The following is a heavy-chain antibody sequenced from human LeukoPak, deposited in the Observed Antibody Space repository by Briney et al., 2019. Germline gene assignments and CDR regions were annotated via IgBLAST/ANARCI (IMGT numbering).Heavy chain of an antibody. J-gene: IGHJ4*02. V-gene: IGHV4-59*01. D-gene: IGHD4-17*01. Sequence: SETLSLTCTVSGGSISTYYWSWIRQPPGKGLEWIGYIYHSGSTHYIPSPSLKSRVTISVDRSNNQFSLNLRYVTAEDTAVYYCATSPPSSGDYGDYSEPIGDYWGQGTLVTVSS. CDR1: GGSISTYY. CDR3: ATSPPSSGDYGDYSEPIGDY. CDR2: IYHSGST.